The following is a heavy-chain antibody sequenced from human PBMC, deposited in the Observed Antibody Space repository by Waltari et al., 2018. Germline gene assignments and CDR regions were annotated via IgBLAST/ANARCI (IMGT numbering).Heavy chain of an antibody. J-gene: IGHJ4*02. CDR3: AKDAFGNTYLDY. V-gene: IGHV3-33*03. D-gene: IGHD3-10*01. Sequence: QVQLVESGGGVVQPGKSLRLSCVASGFSLSNYGMHWVRQTPGRGLGWVALTWSDGSVEYYADSVRGRFTVSRDNSKNILYLDMDSLRVDDTATYYCAKDAFGNTYLDYWGQGTLVTVSS. CDR2: TWSDGSVE. CDR1: GFSLSNYG.